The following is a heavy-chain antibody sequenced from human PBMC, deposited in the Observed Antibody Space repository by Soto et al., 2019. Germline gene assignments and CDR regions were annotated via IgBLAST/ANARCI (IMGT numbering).Heavy chain of an antibody. J-gene: IGHJ4*02. Sequence: EVQLLESGGGLVQPGGSLRLSCAASGFTFSNFALSWVRQAPGKGLEWVSAVSNGGDTTFYADSVKGRFTISRDNSKNALDLHMNNLRAEDTAIYYCANPLWGGSKDHYWGQGTLVTVSS. V-gene: IGHV3-23*01. CDR2: VSNGGDTT. CDR3: ANPLWGGSKDHY. CDR1: GFTFSNFA. D-gene: IGHD3-3*01.